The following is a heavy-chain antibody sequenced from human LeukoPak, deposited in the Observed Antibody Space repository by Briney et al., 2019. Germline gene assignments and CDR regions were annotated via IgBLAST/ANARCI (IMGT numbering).Heavy chain of an antibody. CDR3: AKSRARREGSSGSIDY. D-gene: IGHD3-22*01. V-gene: IGHV3-23*01. CDR2: ISGGGGGA. Sequence: PGGSLRLSCVASGFTFSSYVMSWVRQAPGKGLEWVSSISGGGGGAYYADPAKGRFTISRDNSKNTLHLQMNSLRAEDTAIYYCAKSRARREGSSGSIDYWGQGTLVIVSS. CDR1: GFTFSSYV. J-gene: IGHJ4*02.